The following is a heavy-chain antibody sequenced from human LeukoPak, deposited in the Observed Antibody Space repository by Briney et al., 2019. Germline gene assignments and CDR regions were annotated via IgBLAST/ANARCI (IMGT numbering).Heavy chain of an antibody. CDR2: IIPIFGTA. J-gene: IGHJ2*01. CDR1: GGTFSSYA. CDR3: ARDSSGWYKVSYWYFDL. D-gene: IGHD6-19*01. Sequence: SVKVSCKASGGTFSSYAISWVRQAPGQGLEWMGGIIPIFGTADYAQKFQGRVTITADESTSTAYMELSSLRSEDTAVYYCARDSSGWYKVSYWYFDLWGRGTLVTVSS. V-gene: IGHV1-69*13.